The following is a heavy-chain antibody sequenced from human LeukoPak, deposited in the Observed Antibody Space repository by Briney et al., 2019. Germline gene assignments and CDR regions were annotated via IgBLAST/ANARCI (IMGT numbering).Heavy chain of an antibody. CDR1: GGSISSGSYY. V-gene: IGHV4-61*02. CDR2: IYTSGST. D-gene: IGHD2-2*01. Sequence: PSETLSLTCTVSGGSISSGSYYWSWIRQPAGKGLEWIGRIYTSGSTNYNPSLKSRVTIAVDTSRNQFSLTLSSVPAADTAVYYCARDIIVVVPAPYYYYYYMDVWGKGTTVTVSS. J-gene: IGHJ6*03. CDR3: ARDIIVVVPAPYYYYYYMDV.